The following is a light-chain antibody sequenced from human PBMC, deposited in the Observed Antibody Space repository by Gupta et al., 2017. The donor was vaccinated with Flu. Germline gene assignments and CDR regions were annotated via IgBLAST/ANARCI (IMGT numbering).Light chain of an antibody. CDR2: VAS. J-gene: IGKJ4*01. CDR3: QQADSFPIT. CDR1: QDIGTW. V-gene: IGKV1D-12*01. Sequence: PSSVSASVGDRVTITCRASQDIGTWLAWYQQRPGKGPKLLIYVASALQSGVPSRFSGSGSGTEFTLTISSLQPEDFATYFCQQADSFPITFGGGTKVDIK.